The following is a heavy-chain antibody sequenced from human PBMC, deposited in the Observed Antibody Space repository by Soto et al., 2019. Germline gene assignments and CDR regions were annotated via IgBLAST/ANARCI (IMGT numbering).Heavy chain of an antibody. J-gene: IGHJ6*02. V-gene: IGHV1-46*01. CDR1: GYTFTSYY. D-gene: IGHD3-10*01. Sequence: ASVKVSCKASGYTFTSYYMHWVRQAPGQGLEWMGIINPSGGSTSYAQKFQGRVTMTRDTSTSTVYMELSSLRSEDTAVYYCARDSRDFFFGEWSYHDLLSFCGQGSTDPVS. CDR3: ARDSRDFFFGEWSYHDLLSF. CDR2: INPSGGST.